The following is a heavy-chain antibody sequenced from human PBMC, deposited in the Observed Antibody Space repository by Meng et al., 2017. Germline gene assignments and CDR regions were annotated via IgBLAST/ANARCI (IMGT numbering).Heavy chain of an antibody. J-gene: IGHJ4*02. CDR2: INHSGST. CDR3: ARGRSMITFGGVIAGVFFDN. CDR1: GGSLSGYY. D-gene: IGHD3-16*02. Sequence: QAPIQEWGVGLLQPSESLSLTLSCVGGSLSGYYWSWIRQPPGKGLEWIGEINHSGSTNYNPSLKSRVTISVDTSKNQFSLKLSSVTAADTAVYYCARGRSMITFGGVIAGVFFDNWGQGTLVTVSS. V-gene: IGHV4-34*01.